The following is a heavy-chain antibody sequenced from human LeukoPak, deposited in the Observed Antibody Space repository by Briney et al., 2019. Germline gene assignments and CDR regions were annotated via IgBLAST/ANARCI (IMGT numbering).Heavy chain of an antibody. Sequence: GGSLRLSCAASGFTVSSNYMSWVRQAPGKGLEWVSVIYSGGSTYYADSVKGRFTISRDNSKNTLYLQMNSLRAEDTAVYYCARVFVDTAMEFDYWGQGILVTVSS. J-gene: IGHJ4*02. CDR2: IYSGGST. V-gene: IGHV3-53*01. D-gene: IGHD5-18*01. CDR3: ARVFVDTAMEFDY. CDR1: GFTVSSNY.